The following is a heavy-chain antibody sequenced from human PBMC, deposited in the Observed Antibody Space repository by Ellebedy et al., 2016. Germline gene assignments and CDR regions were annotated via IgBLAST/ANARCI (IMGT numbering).Heavy chain of an antibody. Sequence: ASVKVSXXSSGYTFINYGISWVRQAPGQGLEWMGGSNNRHHAQKFQGRVTMTTDTSTRTAYMELRSLRVDDTAVYYRARDTRDGVGTSEAFYDPWGQGTLVTVS. CDR1: GYTFINYG. J-gene: IGHJ5*02. V-gene: IGHV1-18*01. D-gene: IGHD4-23*01. CDR2: SNNR. CDR3: ARDTRDGVGTSEAFYDP.